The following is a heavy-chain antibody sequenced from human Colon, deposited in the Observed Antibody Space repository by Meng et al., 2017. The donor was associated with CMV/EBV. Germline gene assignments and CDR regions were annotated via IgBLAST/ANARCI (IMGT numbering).Heavy chain of an antibody. Sequence: YTFTTYDIGWVRQATGQGLEWMAWMNPNSGNAAFAPKFQGRVSMTSDTSTSTAYMELSGLQFEDTAVYYCARGYYDDNGYNKYACDIWGQGTMVTVSS. V-gene: IGHV1-8*02. D-gene: IGHD3-22*01. J-gene: IGHJ3*02. CDR3: ARGYYDDNGYNKYACDI. CDR1: YTFTTYD. CDR2: MNPNSGNA.